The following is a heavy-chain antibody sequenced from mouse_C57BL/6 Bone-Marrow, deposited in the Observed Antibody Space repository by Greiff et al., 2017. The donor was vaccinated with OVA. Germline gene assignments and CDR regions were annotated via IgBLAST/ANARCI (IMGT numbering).Heavy chain of an antibody. Sequence: VQLQQSGAELVRPGASVKLSCTASGFNIKDDYMHWVKQRPEQGLEWIGWIDPESGDTEYASKFQGKATITADTSSNTAYLQLSSLTSEDTAVYYCTTLTTVVATRFAYWGQGTLVTVSA. J-gene: IGHJ3*01. CDR2: IDPESGDT. CDR3: TTLTTVVATRFAY. CDR1: GFNIKDDY. D-gene: IGHD1-1*01. V-gene: IGHV14-4*01.